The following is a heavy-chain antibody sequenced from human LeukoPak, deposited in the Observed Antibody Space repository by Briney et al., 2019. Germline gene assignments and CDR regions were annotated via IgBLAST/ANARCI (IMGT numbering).Heavy chain of an antibody. CDR3: ARGCRGSHYYDSSGHPLDY. CDR1: GGSFSGYY. CDR2: INHSGST. J-gene: IGHJ4*02. Sequence: SETLSLTCAVYGGSFSGYYWSWIRQPPGKGLEWIGEINHSGSTNYNPSLKSRVTISVDTSKNQFSLKLSSVTAADTAVYYCARGCRGSHYYDSSGHPLDYWGQGTLVTVSS. V-gene: IGHV4-34*01. D-gene: IGHD3-22*01.